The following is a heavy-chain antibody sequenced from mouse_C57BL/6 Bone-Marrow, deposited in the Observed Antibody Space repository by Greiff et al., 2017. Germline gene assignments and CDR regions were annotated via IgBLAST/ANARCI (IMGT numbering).Heavy chain of an antibody. V-gene: IGHV1-55*01. Sequence: QVQLQQSGAELVKPGASVKMSCKASGYTFTSYWITWVKQRPGQGLEWIGDIYPGSGSTNYNEKFKSKATLTVDTSSSTAYMQLSSLTSEDSAVYYCTRGIYYYGSFDYWGQGTTLTVSS. J-gene: IGHJ2*01. CDR3: TRGIYYYGSFDY. CDR1: GYTFTSYW. D-gene: IGHD1-1*01. CDR2: IYPGSGST.